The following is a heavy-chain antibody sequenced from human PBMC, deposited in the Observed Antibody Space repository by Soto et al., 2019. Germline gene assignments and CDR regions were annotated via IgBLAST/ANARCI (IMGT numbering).Heavy chain of an antibody. V-gene: IGHV1-8*01. D-gene: IGHD1-1*01. CDR1: GYTFTSYD. J-gene: IGHJ6*02. Sequence: QVQLVQSGAEVKKPGASVKVSCTASGYTFTSYDINWVRPATGQGLEWMGWMNPNSGNTGYAQKFQGRVTMTRNTSISTAYMELSSVGSEDTAVYCRARGTTSYGMDVWCQGTTVPASS. CDR3: ARGTTSYGMDV. CDR2: MNPNSGNT.